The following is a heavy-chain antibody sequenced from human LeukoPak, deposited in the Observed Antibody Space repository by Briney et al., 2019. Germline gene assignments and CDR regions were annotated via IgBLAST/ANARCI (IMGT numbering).Heavy chain of an antibody. CDR2: IYYSGST. J-gene: IGHJ4*02. V-gene: IGHV4-31*03. CDR1: GGSISSGSYY. CDR3: ARSRIQLWNSPFDY. D-gene: IGHD5-18*01. Sequence: SQTLSLTCTVSGGSISSGSYYWSWIRQHSGKGLEWIGYIYYSGSTYYNPSLKSRVTISVDTSKNQFSLKLSSVTAADTAVYYCARSRIQLWNSPFDYWGQGTLVTVSS.